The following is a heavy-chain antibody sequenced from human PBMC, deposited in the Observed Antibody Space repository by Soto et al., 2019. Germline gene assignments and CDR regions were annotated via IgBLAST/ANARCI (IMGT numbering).Heavy chain of an antibody. D-gene: IGHD4-17*01. J-gene: IGHJ6*02. V-gene: IGHV3-30-3*01. CDR2: ISYDGSNK. Sequence: GGSLRLSCAASGFTFSSYAMHWVRQAPGKGLEWVAVISYDGSNKYYADSVKGRFTISRDNSKNTLYLQMNSLRAEDTAVYYCARDYGDYVVNYYYGMDVWGQGTTVTVSS. CDR1: GFTFSSYA. CDR3: ARDYGDYVVNYYYGMDV.